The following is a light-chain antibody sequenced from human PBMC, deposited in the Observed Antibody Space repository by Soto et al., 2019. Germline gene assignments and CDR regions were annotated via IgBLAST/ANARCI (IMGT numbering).Light chain of an antibody. CDR1: SSDVGGYNY. CDR2: EVN. V-gene: IGLV2-8*01. CDR3: SSYVGSDNLYV. J-gene: IGLJ1*01. Sequence: QSALTQPPSASGSPGQSVTISCTGTSSDVGGYNYVSWYQQHPGKAPKLMIYEVNKRPSGVPERFSGSKSGNRASLTVSGLQADDEADYYCSSYVGSDNLYVFGTGTKLTVL.